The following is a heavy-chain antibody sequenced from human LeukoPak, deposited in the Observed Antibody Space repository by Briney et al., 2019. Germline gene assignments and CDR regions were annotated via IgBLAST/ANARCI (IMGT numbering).Heavy chain of an antibody. J-gene: IGHJ4*02. D-gene: IGHD2-2*01. Sequence: PETLSLTCAVSGGSVSSCFWSWLRQPAGKGLEWIGRVCTSGKTSYNPALKSRVTMSVDTSKNQFSLKLSSVTAADTAVYYCARTSQVLAGPLDYWGQGTLVTVSS. CDR2: VCTSGKT. CDR1: GGSVSSCF. V-gene: IGHV4-4*07. CDR3: ARTSQVLAGPLDY.